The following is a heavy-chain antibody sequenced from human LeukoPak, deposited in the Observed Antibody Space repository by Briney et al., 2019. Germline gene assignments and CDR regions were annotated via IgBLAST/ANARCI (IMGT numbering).Heavy chain of an antibody. CDR2: ISYDGSNK. Sequence: GGSLRLSCAASGFTFSSYAMHWVRQAPGKGLEWVAVISYDGSNKYYADSVKGRFTISRDNSKNTLYLQMNSLRAEDTAVYYCARLPGYCSSNSCYKRTIPFDYWGQGTLVTVSS. V-gene: IGHV3-30-3*01. D-gene: IGHD2-2*02. CDR3: ARLPGYCSSNSCYKRTIPFDY. CDR1: GFTFSSYA. J-gene: IGHJ4*02.